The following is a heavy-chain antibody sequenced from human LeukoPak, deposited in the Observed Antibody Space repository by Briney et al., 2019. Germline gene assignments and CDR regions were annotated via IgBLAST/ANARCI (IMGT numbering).Heavy chain of an antibody. CDR3: LSGYHLYY. CDR2: INPNSGDT. Sequence: ASVKLSCAASGYTFTGYCMHWVRQAPGKGLEWMGWINPNSGDTNYGQKFQGRFTKTRDTSISSSYVEVTRLRSDDTAVCCCLSGYHLYYWGQGTLVTVSS. J-gene: IGHJ4*02. D-gene: IGHD5-12*01. V-gene: IGHV1-2*02. CDR1: GYTFTGYC.